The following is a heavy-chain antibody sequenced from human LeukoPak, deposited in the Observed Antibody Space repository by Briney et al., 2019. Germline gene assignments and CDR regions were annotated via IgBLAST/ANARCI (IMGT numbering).Heavy chain of an antibody. CDR2: INPNSGGT. J-gene: IGHJ4*02. D-gene: IGHD6-6*01. CDR1: GYTFTSYY. CDR3: ARVMGTARPPDY. V-gene: IGHV1-2*02. Sequence: ASVKVSCKASGYTFTSYYMHWVRQAPGQGLEWMGWINPNSGGTNYAQKFQGRVTMTRDTPISTAYMELRRLRSDDTAVYYCARVMGTARPPDYWGQGTLVTVSS.